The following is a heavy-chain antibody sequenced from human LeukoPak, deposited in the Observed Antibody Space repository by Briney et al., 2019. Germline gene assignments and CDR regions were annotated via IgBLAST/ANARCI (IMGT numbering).Heavy chain of an antibody. D-gene: IGHD3-22*01. CDR3: ARGQPPYSDGSAYYAGGFYYFDR. J-gene: IGHJ4*02. CDR2: INHSGSA. Sequence: SETLSLTCGVSGGSLSGHYWTWIRQTAGKGLEWIGEINHSGSAKYNPSLKSRVSISVTLPKNQFSLDLTSVTAADTAVYYCARGQPPYSDGSAYYAGGFYYFDRWGQGTLVTVSS. CDR1: GGSLSGHY. V-gene: IGHV4-34*01.